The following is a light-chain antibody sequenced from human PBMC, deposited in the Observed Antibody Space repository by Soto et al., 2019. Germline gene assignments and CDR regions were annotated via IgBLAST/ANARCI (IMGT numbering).Light chain of an antibody. CDR2: GAS. CDR3: QQYGSSPPALT. Sequence: EIVLKQSPGTLSLSPGERATLSCRASQSVSSSYLAWYQQKPGQAPRLLIYGASSRATGIPDRFSGSGSGTDFTLTISRLEPEDFAVYYCQQYGSSPPALTFGGGTKVEIK. V-gene: IGKV3-20*01. J-gene: IGKJ4*01. CDR1: QSVSSSY.